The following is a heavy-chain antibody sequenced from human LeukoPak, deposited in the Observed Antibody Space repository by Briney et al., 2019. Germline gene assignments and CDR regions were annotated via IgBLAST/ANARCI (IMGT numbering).Heavy chain of an antibody. CDR1: GFTFSTCG. D-gene: IGHD6-13*01. CDR3: AKDRILASAGDGWYFDL. J-gene: IGHJ2*01. Sequence: GGSLRLSCAASGFTFSTCGMHWVRQAPGKGLEWVAFINDGGNRKDYADSVQGRLTISRDTSKNILYLQIDSLRDDDTAVYYCAKDRILASAGDGWYFDLWGRGTLVTVSA. V-gene: IGHV3-30*02. CDR2: INDGGNRK.